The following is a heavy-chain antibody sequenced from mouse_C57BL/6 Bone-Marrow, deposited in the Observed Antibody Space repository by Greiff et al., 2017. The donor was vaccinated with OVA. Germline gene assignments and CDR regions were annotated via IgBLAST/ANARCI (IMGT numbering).Heavy chain of an antibody. D-gene: IGHD2-3*01. CDR3: AKSYDPYYFDY. CDR2: IWRGGST. J-gene: IGHJ2*01. Sequence: VKLVESGPGLVQPSQSLSITCTVSGFSLTSSGVHWVRQSPGKGLEWLGVIWRGGSTDYNAAFMSRLSITKDNSKSQVFFKMNSLQADDTAIYYCAKSYDPYYFDYWGQGTTLTVSS. CDR1: GFSLTSSG. V-gene: IGHV2-5*01.